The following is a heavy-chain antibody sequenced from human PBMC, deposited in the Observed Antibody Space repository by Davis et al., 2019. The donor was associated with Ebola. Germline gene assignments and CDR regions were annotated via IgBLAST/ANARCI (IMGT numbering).Heavy chain of an antibody. CDR3: ARAGGRRQWLAHFDY. V-gene: IGHV3-74*01. CDR2: INSDGSST. CDR1: GFTFSSYW. J-gene: IGHJ4*02. D-gene: IGHD6-19*01. Sequence: PGGSLRLSCAASGFTFSSYWMHWVRHAPGKGLVWVSRINSDGSSTSYADSVKGRFTISRDNTKNTLYLQMNSLRAEDTAVYYCARAGGRRQWLAHFDYWGQGTLVTVSS.